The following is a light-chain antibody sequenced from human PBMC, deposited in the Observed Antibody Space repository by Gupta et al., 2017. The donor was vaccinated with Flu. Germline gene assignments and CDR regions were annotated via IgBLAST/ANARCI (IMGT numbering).Light chain of an antibody. CDR1: AFPNQY. V-gene: IGLV3-25*02. J-gene: IGLJ3*02. Sequence: SYELTQPPSVSVSPGQTARITCSGDAFPNQYAYWYQQMPGHAPMLVIDKGTERPSGIPERFSGSSSGTTVTLTSSGVQAEDEADYYCQSADSSDTYWVFGGGTKRTVL. CDR3: QSADSSDTYWV. CDR2: KGT.